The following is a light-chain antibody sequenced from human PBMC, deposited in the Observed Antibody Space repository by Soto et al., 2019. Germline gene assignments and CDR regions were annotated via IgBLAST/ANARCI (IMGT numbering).Light chain of an antibody. J-gene: IGKJ1*01. Sequence: ILLTQSPGTLSLSPGERATLSCRASQSVSSSYLAWYQQKPGQAPRLLIYGASSRATGIPDRFSGSGSGTDFTLTISRLEPEDFAVYYCQQYGSSSWTFGQGTKVEIK. CDR2: GAS. CDR3: QQYGSSSWT. V-gene: IGKV3-20*01. CDR1: QSVSSSY.